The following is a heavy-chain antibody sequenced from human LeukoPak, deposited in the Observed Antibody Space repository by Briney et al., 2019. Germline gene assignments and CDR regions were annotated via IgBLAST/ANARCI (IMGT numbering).Heavy chain of an antibody. D-gene: IGHD5-24*01. Sequence: GGSLKLSCAASGFTFSSYSMNWVRQAPGKGLEWVSSISSSSSYIYYADSVKGRFTISRDNAKNSLYLQMNSLRAEDTAVYYCARAPDGYNWPYWGQGTLVTVSS. CDR2: ISSSSSYI. CDR1: GFTFSSYS. J-gene: IGHJ4*02. V-gene: IGHV3-21*01. CDR3: ARAPDGYNWPY.